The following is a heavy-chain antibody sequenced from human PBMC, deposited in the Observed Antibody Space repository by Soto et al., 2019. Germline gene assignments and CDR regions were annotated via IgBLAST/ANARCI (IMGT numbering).Heavy chain of an antibody. CDR1: GYTFTSYA. CDR2: INAGNGNT. CDR3: ARADSSDIVVVPAAMLDFDY. Sequence: QVQLVQSGAEVKKPGASVKVSCKASGYTFTSYAMHWVRQAPGQRLEWMGWINAGNGNTKYSQKFQGRVTITRDTSASTAYMELSSLRSEDTAVYYCARADSSDIVVVPAAMLDFDYWGQGTLVTVSS. V-gene: IGHV1-3*01. D-gene: IGHD2-2*01. J-gene: IGHJ4*02.